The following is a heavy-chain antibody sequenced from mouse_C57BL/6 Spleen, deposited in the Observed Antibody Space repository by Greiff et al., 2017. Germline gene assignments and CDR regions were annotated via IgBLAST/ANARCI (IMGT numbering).Heavy chain of an antibody. V-gene: IGHV5-6*01. Sequence: EVKVVESGGDLVKPGGSLKLSCAASGFTFSSYGMSWVRQTPDKRLEWVATISSGGSYTYYPDSVKGRFTISRDNAKNTLYLRMSSLKSEDAAMYYCARGNYGNALYYFDYWGQGTTLTVSA. CDR2: ISSGGSYT. D-gene: IGHD2-1*01. CDR1: GFTFSSYG. CDR3: ARGNYGNALYYFDY. J-gene: IGHJ2*01.